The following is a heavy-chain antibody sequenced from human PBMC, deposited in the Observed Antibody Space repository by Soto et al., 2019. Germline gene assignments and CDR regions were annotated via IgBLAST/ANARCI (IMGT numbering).Heavy chain of an antibody. CDR1: GGSISSGGYY. CDR3: ASGYDILTGYPRGDYYGMDV. V-gene: IGHV4-31*03. Sequence: ASETLSLTCTVSGGSISSGGYYWAWIRQHPGKGLEWIGYNYYSGITYYNPSLKSRVTISLDTSKNQFSLKLSSVTAADTAVYYCASGYDILTGYPRGDYYGMDVWGQGTTVTVSS. CDR2: NYYSGIT. J-gene: IGHJ6*02. D-gene: IGHD3-9*01.